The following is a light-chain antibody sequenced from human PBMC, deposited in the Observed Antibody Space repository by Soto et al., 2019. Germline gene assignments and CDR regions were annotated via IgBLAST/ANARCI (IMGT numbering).Light chain of an antibody. V-gene: IGKV1-5*01. J-gene: IGKJ1*01. CDR2: DAS. CDR3: QQYETFSGT. Sequence: DLQMTQSPSTLSASVGDTVTVTCRASQSVSGWLAWYQQKPGEATKLLIYDASALQRGVPYRVSGSGAGTKFTLTIASLQPDDFATYYCQQYETFSGTFGPGTKVDIK. CDR1: QSVSGW.